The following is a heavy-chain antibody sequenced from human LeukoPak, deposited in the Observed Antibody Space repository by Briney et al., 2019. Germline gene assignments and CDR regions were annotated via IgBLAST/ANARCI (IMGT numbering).Heavy chain of an antibody. CDR1: GFTFSSYA. CDR3: ARDPERLIVGTGGDGGDKTYGMDV. Sequence: PGGSLRLSCAASGFTFSSYAMHWVRQAPGKGLEWVAVISYDGSNKYYADSVKGRFTISRDNSKNTLYLQMNSLRAEDTAVYYCARDPERLIVGTGGDGGDKTYGMDVWGRGTTVTVSS. V-gene: IGHV3-30*04. D-gene: IGHD1-26*01. CDR2: ISYDGSNK. J-gene: IGHJ6*02.